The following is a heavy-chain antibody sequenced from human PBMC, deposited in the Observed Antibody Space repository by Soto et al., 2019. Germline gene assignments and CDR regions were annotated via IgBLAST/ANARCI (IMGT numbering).Heavy chain of an antibody. CDR1: GYTFSTYG. Sequence: QVQLVQSGAEVTEPGASVKLSCKTSGYTFSTYGLTWVRQAPGQGLEWMGWTVATTGSTIYAQDFQGRVPVTTDRSTNTGYLELKSLTSDDTALSYCARVAGYGSGSRHFDSWGQGTLVTVSS. V-gene: IGHV1-18*01. CDR3: ARVAGYGSGSRHFDS. CDR2: TVATTGST. J-gene: IGHJ4*02. D-gene: IGHD3-10*01.